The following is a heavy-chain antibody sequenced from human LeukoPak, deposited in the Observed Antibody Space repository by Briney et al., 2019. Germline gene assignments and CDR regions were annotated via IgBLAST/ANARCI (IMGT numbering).Heavy chain of an antibody. D-gene: IGHD1-14*01. CDR3: ERGPRGLPED. V-gene: IGHV4-4*07. CDR2: LFSGGST. CDR1: DASISGYY. J-gene: IGHJ4*02. Sequence: PSETLSLTCTVSDASISGYYWTWIRQPAGQGLEWIGRLFSGGSTNYNPSLKSRVSMSLDTSNNQFSLEVNFVSAADTAVYYCERGPRGLPEDWGQGTLVTVSS.